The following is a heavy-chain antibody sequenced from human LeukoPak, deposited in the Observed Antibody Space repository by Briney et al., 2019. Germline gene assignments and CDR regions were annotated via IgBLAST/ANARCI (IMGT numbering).Heavy chain of an antibody. CDR3: ARESVGRITMIVNLVRGAFDI. D-gene: IGHD3-22*01. V-gene: IGHV3-30*04. J-gene: IGHJ3*02. Sequence: PGGSLRLSCAASGFTFSSYAMHWVRQAPGKGLEWVAVISYDGSNKYCADSVKGRFTISRDNSKNTLYLQMNSLRAEDTAVYYCARESVGRITMIVNLVRGAFDIWGQGTMVTVSS. CDR1: GFTFSSYA. CDR2: ISYDGSNK.